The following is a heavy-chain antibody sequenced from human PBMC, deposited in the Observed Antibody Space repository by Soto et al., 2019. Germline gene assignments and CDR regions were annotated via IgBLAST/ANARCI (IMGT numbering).Heavy chain of an antibody. D-gene: IGHD6-13*01. CDR3: ARHGLIGPAGESNLLDY. Sequence: VQLQESGPGLVKPSETLSLTCTVSGASIRGYYWSWIRQPPGKALEWIGIIYYSGSTDYNPSLRGRLTMSVDTSKNQFSLRLSSVTATDTAIYYCARHGLIGPAGESNLLDYWGQGTLVTVSS. V-gene: IGHV4-59*08. CDR1: GASIRGYY. CDR2: IYYSGST. J-gene: IGHJ4*02.